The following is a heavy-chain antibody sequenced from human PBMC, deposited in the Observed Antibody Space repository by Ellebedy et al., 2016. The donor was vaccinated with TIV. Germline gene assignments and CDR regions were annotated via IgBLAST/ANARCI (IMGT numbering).Heavy chain of an antibody. CDR2: INPNSGGT. D-gene: IGHD3-3*01. J-gene: IGHJ6*03. Sequence: ASVKVSXKASGYTFTGYYMHWVRQAPGQGLEWMGWINPNSGGTNYAQKFQGRVTMTRDTSISTAYMELSRLRSDDTAVYYCARGHYDFWSGPYYYYMDVWGKGTTVTVSS. V-gene: IGHV1-2*02. CDR1: GYTFTGYY. CDR3: ARGHYDFWSGPYYYYMDV.